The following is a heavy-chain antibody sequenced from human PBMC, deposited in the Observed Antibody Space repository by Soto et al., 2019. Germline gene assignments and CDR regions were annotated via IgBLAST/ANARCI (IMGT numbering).Heavy chain of an antibody. J-gene: IGHJ6*02. CDR2: IIPIFGTA. CDR1: GGTFSSYA. V-gene: IGHV1-69*06. Sequence: QVQLVQSGAEVKKPGSSVKVSCKASGGTFSSYAISWVRQAPGQGLEWMGGIIPIFGTANYAQKFQGRVTITAAKSTSTAYMELSSLRSEDTAVYFCARGLDYDILAGRPPPYYYGMDVWGQGTTVTVSS. CDR3: ARGLDYDILAGRPPPYYYGMDV. D-gene: IGHD3-9*01.